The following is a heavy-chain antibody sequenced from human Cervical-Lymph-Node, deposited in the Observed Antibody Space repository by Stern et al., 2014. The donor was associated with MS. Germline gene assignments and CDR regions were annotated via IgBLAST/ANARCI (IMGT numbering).Heavy chain of an antibody. D-gene: IGHD5-18*01. CDR3: ARVGRGYISGYSFDY. Sequence: VQLVESGGGLIQPGGSLRLSCAASGFTVSSSYMSWVRQAPGKGLEWVSAIEKGGATYFADSVKGRFTISRDNSKNTLYFQMSSLRAEDTAVYFCARVGRGYISGYSFDYWAQGTLVTVSS. V-gene: IGHV3-53*01. CDR2: IEKGGAT. CDR1: GFTVSSSY. J-gene: IGHJ4*02.